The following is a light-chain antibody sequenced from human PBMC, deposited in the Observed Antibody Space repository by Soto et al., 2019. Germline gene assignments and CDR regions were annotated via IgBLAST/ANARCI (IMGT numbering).Light chain of an antibody. CDR2: GAS. CDR3: HQYDNSHST. V-gene: IGKV3-20*01. CDR1: QIVSSNY. J-gene: IGKJ1*01. Sequence: EIVLTHSPGTLSLSPGERATLTCRASQIVSSNYLAWYQPKPGQAPRLLICGASTRASDIPDRFSGSESGTGFHLTISRLEPEDFAVYYCHQYDNSHSTFGQGTTLESK.